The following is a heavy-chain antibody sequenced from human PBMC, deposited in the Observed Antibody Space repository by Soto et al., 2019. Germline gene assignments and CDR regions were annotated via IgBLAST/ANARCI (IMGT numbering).Heavy chain of an antibody. CDR1: GFTFSSSW. Sequence: GGSLRLSCAASGFTFSSSWMTWVRQAPGKGLAWVANIKEDGSEEYYVDSVKGRFTISRDNTNESLYLQMNSLRAEDTAVYYCARDPAPVGYRGLDVWGQGTTVTVSS. D-gene: IGHD5-12*01. CDR3: ARDPAPVGYRGLDV. J-gene: IGHJ6*02. V-gene: IGHV3-7*01. CDR2: IKEDGSEE.